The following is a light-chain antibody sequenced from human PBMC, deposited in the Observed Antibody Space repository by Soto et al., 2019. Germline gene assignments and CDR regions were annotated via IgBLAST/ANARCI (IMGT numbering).Light chain of an antibody. CDR1: QALSNY. CDR3: QQLSRYPLT. J-gene: IGKJ4*01. Sequence: DIQLTQSPSVLSASVGDTVTITCRASQALSNYLAWYQQKPGKAPDLLIYSASTLQSGVPSRFSGSGSETELSLTIRALQPEDFETYYCQQLSRYPLTFGGGTKVDI. CDR2: SAS. V-gene: IGKV1-9*01.